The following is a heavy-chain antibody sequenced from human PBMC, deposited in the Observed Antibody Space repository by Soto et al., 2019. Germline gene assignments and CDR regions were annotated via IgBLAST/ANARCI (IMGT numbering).Heavy chain of an antibody. CDR1: GYPFTRYS. V-gene: IGHV1-18*04. CDR2: ISGYNGDT. Sequence: ASVKVSCKASGYPFTRYSIRWVRQAPGQGLEWMGWISGYNGDTEYSKNFQGRLTMTIDTSTTTASMELRSLRSDDTAVYYCARASLTVFGAPYGMDVWGQGTSVTVSS. CDR3: ARASLTVFGAPYGMDV. D-gene: IGHD3-3*01. J-gene: IGHJ6*02.